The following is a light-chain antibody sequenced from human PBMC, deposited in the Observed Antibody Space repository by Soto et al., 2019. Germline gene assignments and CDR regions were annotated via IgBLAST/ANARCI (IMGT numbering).Light chain of an antibody. CDR3: QQYGSSPIT. V-gene: IGKV3-20*01. CDR1: QSVSSSY. CDR2: GAS. Sequence: EIVLTQSPGTLSLSPGERATLSCRASQSVSSSYLAWYQQKPGQAPRLLIYGASSRATGIQDSFSGSGSGTDFTLTISRLEPEDFAVYYCQQYGSSPITFGPGTKVDIK. J-gene: IGKJ3*01.